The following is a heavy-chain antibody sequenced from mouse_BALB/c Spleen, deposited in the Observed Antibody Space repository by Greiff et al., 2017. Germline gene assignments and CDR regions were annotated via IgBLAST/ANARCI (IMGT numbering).Heavy chain of an antibody. CDR1: GYTFTDYA. Sequence: VQLQESGAELVRPGVSVKISCKGSGYTFTDYAMHWVKQSHAKSLEWIGVISTYYGDASYNQKFKGKATMTVDKSSSTAYMELARLTSEDSAIYYCARWTAHWYFDFWGAGTTVTVSS. D-gene: IGHD1-2*01. CDR3: ARWTAHWYFDF. CDR2: ISTYYGDA. V-gene: IGHV1S137*01. J-gene: IGHJ1*01.